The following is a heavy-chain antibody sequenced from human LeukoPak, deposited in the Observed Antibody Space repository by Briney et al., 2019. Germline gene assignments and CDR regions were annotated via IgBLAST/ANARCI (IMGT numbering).Heavy chain of an antibody. J-gene: IGHJ4*02. D-gene: IGHD6-13*01. CDR2: LYSGGTT. Sequence: GGSLRLSCAVSGFTVGSNFLNWVRQAPGKGLEWVSVLYSGGTTFYADSVRGRFTISRDNSKNTLYLQMNSLRADDTAVYYCASPSPGGGAAGLFDYWGQGTLVTVSS. CDR1: GFTVGSNF. CDR3: ASPSPGGGAAGLFDY. V-gene: IGHV3-53*05.